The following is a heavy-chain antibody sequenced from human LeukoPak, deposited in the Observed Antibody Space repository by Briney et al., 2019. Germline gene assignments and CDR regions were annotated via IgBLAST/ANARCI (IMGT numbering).Heavy chain of an antibody. D-gene: IGHD3-22*01. CDR1: GFTSTDYG. V-gene: IGHV3-7*01. CDR3: ARDPPYYYDSSGF. J-gene: IGHJ4*02. CDR2: IKQDGSEK. Sequence: GGSLRLSCKGSGFTSTDYGTSWVRQAPGKGLEWVANIKQDGSEKYYVDSVKGRFTISRDNAKNSLYLQMNSLRAEDTAVYYCARDPPYYYDSSGFWGQGTLVTVSS.